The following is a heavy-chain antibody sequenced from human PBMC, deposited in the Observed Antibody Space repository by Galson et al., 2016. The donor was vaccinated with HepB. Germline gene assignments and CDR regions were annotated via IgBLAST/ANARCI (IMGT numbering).Heavy chain of an antibody. V-gene: IGHV3-21*01. Sequence: SLRLSCAASGFTFSSYSMNWVCQAPGKGLEWVSSISSSSSYMYYADSVKGRFTISRDNAKNSLYQQMNSLRAEDTAVYYCARGDIVGAIFDYWGQGTLVTVSS. J-gene: IGHJ4*02. CDR2: ISSSSSYM. D-gene: IGHD1-26*01. CDR3: ARGDIVGAIFDY. CDR1: GFTFSSYS.